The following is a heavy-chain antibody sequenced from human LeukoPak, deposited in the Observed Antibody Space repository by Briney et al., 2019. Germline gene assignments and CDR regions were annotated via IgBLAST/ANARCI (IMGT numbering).Heavy chain of an antibody. J-gene: IGHJ4*02. CDR3: AKDLHFLSSGWYAFDY. V-gene: IGHV3-33*06. D-gene: IGHD6-19*01. CDR2: IWYDGSNK. Sequence: GGSLRLSCAASGFTFSSYGMHWVRQAPGKGLEWVAVIWYDGSNKYYADSVKGRFTISRDNSKNTLYLQMNSLRAEDTAVYYCAKDLHFLSSGWYAFDYWGQGTLVTVSS. CDR1: GFTFSSYG.